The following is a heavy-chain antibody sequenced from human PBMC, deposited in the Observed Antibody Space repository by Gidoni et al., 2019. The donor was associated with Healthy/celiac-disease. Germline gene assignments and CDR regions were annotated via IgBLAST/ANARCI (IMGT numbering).Heavy chain of an antibody. CDR3: ARHLNYYDSSGYSRLDAFDI. J-gene: IGHJ3*02. CDR2: IYYSGST. CDR1: GGSISSSSYY. Sequence: QLQLPESGPGLVKPSETLSLTCTVSGGSISSSSYYWVWIRQPPGKGLEWIGSIYYSGSTYYNPSLKSRVTISVDTSKNQFSLKLSSVTAADTAVYYCARHLNYYDSSGYSRLDAFDIWGQGTMVTVSS. V-gene: IGHV4-39*01. D-gene: IGHD3-22*01.